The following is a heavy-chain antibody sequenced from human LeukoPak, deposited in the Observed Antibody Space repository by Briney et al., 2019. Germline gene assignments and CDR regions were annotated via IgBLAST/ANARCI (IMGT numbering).Heavy chain of an antibody. CDR3: ARDGELGFFDY. D-gene: IGHD3-16*01. J-gene: IGHJ4*02. Sequence: SETLSLTCTVSGGSISSYYWSWIRQPPGKGLEWIGYIYYSGSTNYNPSLKSRVTISVDTPKNQFSLKLSSVTAADTAVYYCARDGELGFFDYWGQGTLVTVSS. V-gene: IGHV4-59*01. CDR2: IYYSGST. CDR1: GGSISSYY.